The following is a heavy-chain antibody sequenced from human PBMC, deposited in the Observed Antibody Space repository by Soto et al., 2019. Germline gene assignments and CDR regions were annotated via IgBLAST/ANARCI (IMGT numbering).Heavy chain of an antibody. CDR1: GFTFSSYS. V-gene: IGHV3-48*01. Sequence: EVQLMESGGGLVQPGGSLRLSCAASGFTFSSYSMNWVRQAPGKGLEWVSYISSSSSTIYYADSVKGRFNISRDNAKNAMYLQMNSPRAEDTAVYYCAGDGGYSYGPFDYWGQGTLVSVSS. CDR2: ISSSSSTI. CDR3: AGDGGYSYGPFDY. D-gene: IGHD5-18*01. J-gene: IGHJ4*02.